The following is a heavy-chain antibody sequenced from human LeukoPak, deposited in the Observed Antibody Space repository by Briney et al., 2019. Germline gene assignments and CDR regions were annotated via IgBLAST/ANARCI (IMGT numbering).Heavy chain of an antibody. CDR1: GGTFSSYA. CDR2: IIPILGIA. D-gene: IGHD6-13*01. J-gene: IGHJ4*02. CDR3: AREALAAAGTGPLDY. V-gene: IGHV1-69*04. Sequence: SVKVSCKASGGTFSSYAISWVRQAPGQGLEWMGRIIPILGIANYAQKFQGRVTITADKSTSTAYMELSSLRSEDTAVYYCAREALAAAGTGPLDYWGQGTLVTVSS.